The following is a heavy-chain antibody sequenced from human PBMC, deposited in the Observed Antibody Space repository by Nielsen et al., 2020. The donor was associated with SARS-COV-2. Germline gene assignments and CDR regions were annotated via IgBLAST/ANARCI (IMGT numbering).Heavy chain of an antibody. CDR3: ARALAPALYGMDV. V-gene: IGHV3-30-3*01. Sequence: GKSLKISCAASGFTFSSYAMHWVRQAPGKGLEWVAVISYDGSNKYYADSVKGRFTISRDNSKNTLYLQMNSLRAEDTAVYYCARALAPALYGMDVWGQGTTVTVSS. CDR2: ISYDGSNK. J-gene: IGHJ6*02. CDR1: GFTFSSYA.